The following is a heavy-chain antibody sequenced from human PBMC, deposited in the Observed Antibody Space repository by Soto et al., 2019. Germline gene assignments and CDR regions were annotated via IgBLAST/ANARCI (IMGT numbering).Heavy chain of an antibody. Sequence: SETLSLTCTVSGGSISSYYWNWIRQPPGKGLEWIGYIYDSGSTNYNPSLKSRVTISVDTSKNQFSLKLSSVTAADTAVYYCARSGHYYDSSGYYSYYFDYWGQGTLVTVSS. CDR2: IYDSGST. CDR3: ARSGHYYDSSGYYSYYFDY. D-gene: IGHD3-22*01. V-gene: IGHV4-59*01. CDR1: GGSISSYY. J-gene: IGHJ4*02.